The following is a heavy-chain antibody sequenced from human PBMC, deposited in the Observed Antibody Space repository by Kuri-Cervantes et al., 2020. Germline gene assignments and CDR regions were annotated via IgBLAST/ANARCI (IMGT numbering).Heavy chain of an antibody. Sequence: SETLSLTCTVSGGSISSSSYYWGWIRQPPGKGLEWIENICYSGSTYYNPSLKSRVTISVDTSKNQFSLKLSSVTAADTAVYYCARDLRLLWFGESGPYYYGMDVWGQGTTVTVSS. V-gene: IGHV4-39*07. J-gene: IGHJ6*02. CDR1: GGSISSSSYY. CDR2: ICYSGST. D-gene: IGHD3-10*01. CDR3: ARDLRLLWFGESGPYYYGMDV.